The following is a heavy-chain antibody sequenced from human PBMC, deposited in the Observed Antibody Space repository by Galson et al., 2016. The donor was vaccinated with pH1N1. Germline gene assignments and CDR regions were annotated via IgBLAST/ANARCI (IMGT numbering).Heavy chain of an antibody. CDR2: INTNTGNP. Sequence: SVKVSCKASGYTFTSYAMNWVRQAPGQGLEWMGWINTNTGNPTYAQGFTGRFVFSLDTSDSTTYLHISSLKAEDTAVYYCASPRPLLRYFDRLLPGGLDYWGQGTLVTVSS. V-gene: IGHV7-4-1*02. J-gene: IGHJ4*02. CDR1: GYTFTSYA. CDR3: ASPRPLLRYFDRLLPGGLDY. D-gene: IGHD3-9*01.